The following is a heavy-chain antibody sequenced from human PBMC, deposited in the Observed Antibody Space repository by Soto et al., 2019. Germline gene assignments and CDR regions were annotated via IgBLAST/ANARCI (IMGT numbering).Heavy chain of an antibody. CDR2: IYATGTT. V-gene: IGHV4-4*07. CDR3: VRDGTKTLRDWFDP. J-gene: IGHJ5*02. D-gene: IGHD1-1*01. Sequence: PSETLSLTCTVSGASISGFYWSWIRKSAGKGLEWIGRIYATGTTDCNPSLKSRVMVSVDTSKKQFSLKLRSVTAADTAVYYCVRDGTKTLRDWFDPWGQGISVTVSS. CDR1: GASISGFY.